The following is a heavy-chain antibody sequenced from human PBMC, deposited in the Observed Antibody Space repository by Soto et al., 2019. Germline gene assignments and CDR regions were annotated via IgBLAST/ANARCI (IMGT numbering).Heavy chain of an antibody. CDR2: ISGSGVNT. J-gene: IGHJ4*02. CDR3: AKRALALDS. Sequence: PGGSLRLSCAASGFTFSSYAMSWVRQAPGKGLEWVSGISGSGVNTYNADSVKGRFIISRDNSKNKLYLQMNRLRADDTAVYYCAKRALALDSWGQGTTVTVSS. D-gene: IGHD3-3*02. V-gene: IGHV3-23*01. CDR1: GFTFSSYA.